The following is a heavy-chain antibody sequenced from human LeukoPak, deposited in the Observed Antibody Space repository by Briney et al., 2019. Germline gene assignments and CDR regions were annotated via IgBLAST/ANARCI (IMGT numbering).Heavy chain of an antibody. CDR1: GFTLSSNA. D-gene: IGHD1-1*01. CDR2: ISYDESQK. V-gene: IGHV3-30*04. CDR3: ARNPVGMYYFDY. Sequence: GGSLRLSCAASGFTLSSNAMHWVRQAPGKGLEWVAIISYDESQKYYADSVKGRFTISRDNSKNTLYLEIYSLRAEDTAVYYCARNPVGMYYFDYWGQGTLVTVSS. J-gene: IGHJ4*02.